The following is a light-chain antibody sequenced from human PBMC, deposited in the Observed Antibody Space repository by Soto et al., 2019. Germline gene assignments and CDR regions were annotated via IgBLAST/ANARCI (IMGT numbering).Light chain of an antibody. V-gene: IGLV1-40*01. CDR3: QSSYTSLSSSVV. CDR2: ANS. Sequence: QSVLTQPPSASGAPGQRVTISCTGSSSNIGGGYDVHWYHQVPGTAPKLLIYANSNRPSGVPDRFSGSKSDTSASLAITGLHAADEAHYYCQSSYTSLSSSVVFGGGTKVTVL. CDR1: SSNIGGGYD. J-gene: IGLJ2*01.